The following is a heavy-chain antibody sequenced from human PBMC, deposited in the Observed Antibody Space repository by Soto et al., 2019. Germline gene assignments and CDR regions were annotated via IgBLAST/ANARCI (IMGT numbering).Heavy chain of an antibody. CDR1: GGSFSGYY. CDR3: ARGHLIYGSGSLVYYYYYGMDV. CDR2: INHSGST. D-gene: IGHD3-10*01. Sequence: SETLSLTCAVYGGSFSGYYWSWIRQPPGKGLEWIGEINHSGSTNYNPSLKSRVTISVDTSKNQFSLKLSSVTAADTAVYYCARGHLIYGSGSLVYYYYYGMDVWGQGTTVTVSS. V-gene: IGHV4-34*01. J-gene: IGHJ6*02.